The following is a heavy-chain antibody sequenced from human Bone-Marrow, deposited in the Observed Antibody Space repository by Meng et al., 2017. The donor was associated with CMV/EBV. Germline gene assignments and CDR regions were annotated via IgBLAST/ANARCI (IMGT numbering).Heavy chain of an antibody. CDR3: ARGLLWFGELPCSFDP. D-gene: IGHD3-10*01. Sequence: GESLKISWAASGFTVSSNYMSWGRQAPGKVLEWVSFIYSGGSTYYADSVKGRFTISRDNSKNTLYLQMNSLRAEDTAVYYCARGLLWFGELPCSFDPWGQGTLVTVSS. J-gene: IGHJ5*02. CDR2: IYSGGST. V-gene: IGHV3-66*02. CDR1: GFTVSSNY.